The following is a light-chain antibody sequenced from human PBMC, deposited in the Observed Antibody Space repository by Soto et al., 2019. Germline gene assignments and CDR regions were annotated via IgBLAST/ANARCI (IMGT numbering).Light chain of an antibody. CDR1: SSNIGSNT. Sequence: QSVLTQPPSASGTPGQTVTISCSGSSSNIGSNTVNWYQQLPGTAPKLLIYSNNQRPSGVTDRFSGSKSGTSASLAISGLQSEEEADYYCAAWDDSLNGWVFGGGTKLTVL. V-gene: IGLV1-44*01. CDR2: SNN. J-gene: IGLJ3*02. CDR3: AAWDDSLNGWV.